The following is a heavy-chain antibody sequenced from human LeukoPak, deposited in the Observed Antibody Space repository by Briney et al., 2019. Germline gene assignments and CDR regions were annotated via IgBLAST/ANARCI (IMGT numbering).Heavy chain of an antibody. CDR1: GYTFTRYG. CDR3: ARNPRYSYGSYYFDY. Sequence: ASVKVSCKASGYTFTRYGMSWVRQAPGQGLEWMGWISAYNGNTNYAQKLQGRVTMTTDTSTSTAYMELRSLRSDDTAVYYCARNPRYSYGSYYFDYWGQGTLVTVSS. CDR2: ISAYNGNT. D-gene: IGHD5-18*01. J-gene: IGHJ4*02. V-gene: IGHV1-18*01.